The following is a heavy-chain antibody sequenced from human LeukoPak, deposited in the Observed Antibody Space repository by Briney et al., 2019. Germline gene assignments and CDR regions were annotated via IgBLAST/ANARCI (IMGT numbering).Heavy chain of an antibody. V-gene: IGHV3-23*01. CDR2: ISGSGGST. Sequence: GGSLRLSCVASGFTLSNYAMNWVRQAPGKGLEWVSAISGSGGSTYYADSVKGRFTISRDKSNNTLYVQINSLRVEDTAIYFCAQDRNDAFDIWGQGTMVTVSS. CDR1: GFTLSNYA. J-gene: IGHJ3*02. CDR3: AQDRNDAFDI. D-gene: IGHD1-14*01.